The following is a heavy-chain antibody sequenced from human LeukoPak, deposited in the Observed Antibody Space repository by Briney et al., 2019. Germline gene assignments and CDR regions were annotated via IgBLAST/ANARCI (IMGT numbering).Heavy chain of an antibody. CDR3: ARVSNYYDSSGYYPSKALSY. CDR1: GYTFTGYY. J-gene: IGHJ4*02. V-gene: IGHV1-2*02. Sequence: VSVKVSCKATGYTFTGYYMHWVRQAPGQGLEWMGWISPNSGGTNYAQKFQGRVTMTRDTSISTAYMELSRLRSDDTAVYYCARVSNYYDSSGYYPSKALSYWGQGTLVTASS. D-gene: IGHD3-22*01. CDR2: ISPNSGGT.